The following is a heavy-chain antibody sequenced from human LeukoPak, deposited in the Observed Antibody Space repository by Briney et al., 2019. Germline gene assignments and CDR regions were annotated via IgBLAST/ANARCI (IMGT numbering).Heavy chain of an antibody. V-gene: IGHV4-59*01. CDR2: ISYSGST. J-gene: IGHJ4*02. Sequence: SETLSLTFTVSGGSISSYYWSWIRQPPGKGLEWVGYISYSGSTNYNPSLKGRVTISVDTSKNQFSLKLSSVTAADTAVSYCARYASHGYYFDYWGQGTLVTVSS. D-gene: IGHD5-18*01. CDR3: ARYASHGYYFDY. CDR1: GGSISSYY.